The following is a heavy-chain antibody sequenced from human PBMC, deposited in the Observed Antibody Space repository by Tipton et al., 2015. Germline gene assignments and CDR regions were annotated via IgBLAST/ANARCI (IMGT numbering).Heavy chain of an antibody. CDR3: ARGLRGYSST. V-gene: IGHV4-61*03. J-gene: IGHJ4*02. Sequence: TLSLTCNVSGASVSTGSYYWNWIRQPPGKGLEWIGYYYVGTINPNPSLKSRVTISLDKSKNHFSLQLASVTAADTAVYYCARGLRGYSSTWGQGSLVTVSS. D-gene: IGHD5-18*01. CDR2: YYVGTI. CDR1: GASVSTGSYY.